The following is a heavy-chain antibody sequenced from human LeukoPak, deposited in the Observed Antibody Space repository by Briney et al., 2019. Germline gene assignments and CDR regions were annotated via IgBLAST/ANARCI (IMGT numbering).Heavy chain of an antibody. CDR3: TRVSGTSGPPTGFDP. Sequence: GGSLRLSCAASGFTFSSYSMNWVRQAPGKGLEWVSSISSSSSYIYYADSVKGRFTISRDNAKNSLYLQMNSLRAEDTAVYYCTRVSGTSGPPTGFDPWGKGTTVTVSS. J-gene: IGHJ6*04. CDR2: ISSSSSYI. CDR1: GFTFSSYS. V-gene: IGHV3-21*01. D-gene: IGHD2-2*01.